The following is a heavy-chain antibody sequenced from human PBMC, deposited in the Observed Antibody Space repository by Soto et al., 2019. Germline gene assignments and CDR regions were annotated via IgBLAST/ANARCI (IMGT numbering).Heavy chain of an antibody. CDR3: ARDRAGRQTVIPYQYYYYGMDV. V-gene: IGHV3-11*04. Sequence: GGSLRLSCAASGFTFSDYYMSWIRQAPGKGLEWVSYISSSGSTIYYADSVKGRFTISRDNAKNSLYLQMNSLRAEDTAVYYCARDRAGRQTVIPYQYYYYGMDVWGQGTTVTVSS. J-gene: IGHJ6*02. CDR1: GFTFSDYY. CDR2: ISSSGSTI. D-gene: IGHD2-21*01.